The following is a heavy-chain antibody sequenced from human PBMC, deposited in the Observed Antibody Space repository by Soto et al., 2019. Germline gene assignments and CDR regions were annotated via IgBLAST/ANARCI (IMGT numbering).Heavy chain of an antibody. CDR1: GGSIATNGYY. D-gene: IGHD3-3*01. CDR2: SYYSGST. CDR3: ATFDFERGNCVDA. J-gene: IGHJ5*02. V-gene: IGHV4-31*03. Sequence: QVQLQESGPGLLKASQTLSLTCTVSGGSIATNGYYWSWIRQPPGKGLEWIGNSYYSGSTYYNPSLKSRVTISIDTYKNQFSLKLRSVTAADTAVYYGATFDFERGNCVDAWGQGTLVTVSS.